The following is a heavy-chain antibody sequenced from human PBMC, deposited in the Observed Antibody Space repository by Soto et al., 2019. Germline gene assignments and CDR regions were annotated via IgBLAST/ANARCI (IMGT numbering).Heavy chain of an antibody. CDR3: AREAPLGVAVAAINWFDP. D-gene: IGHD6-19*01. V-gene: IGHV1-46*01. Sequence: GASVKVSCKASGYTFTSYYMHWVRQAPGQGLEWMGIINPSGGSTSYAQKFQGRVTMTRDTSTSTVYMELSSLRSEDTAVYYCAREAPLGVAVAAINWFDPWGQGTLVTVSS. CDR2: INPSGGST. CDR1: GYTFTSYY. J-gene: IGHJ5*02.